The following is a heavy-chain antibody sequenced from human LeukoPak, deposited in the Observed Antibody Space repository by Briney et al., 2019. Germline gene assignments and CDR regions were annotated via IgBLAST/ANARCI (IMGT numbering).Heavy chain of an antibody. CDR2: IRYDGSNK. CDR3: AKHGLPIVVISALLDY. V-gene: IGHV3-30*02. CDR1: GFTFSSYS. D-gene: IGHD2-15*01. Sequence: GGSLRLSCAASGFTFSSYSMNWVRQAPGKGLEWVAFIRYDGSNKYYADSVKGRFTISRDNSKNTVYLQMNSLRAEDTAVYYCAKHGLPIVVISALLDYWGQGPLVTVAS. J-gene: IGHJ4*02.